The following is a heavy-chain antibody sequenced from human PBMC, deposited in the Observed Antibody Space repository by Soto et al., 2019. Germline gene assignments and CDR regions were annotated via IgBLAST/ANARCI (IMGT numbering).Heavy chain of an antibody. CDR1: GYTFTSYY. Sequence: ASVKVSCKASGYTFTSYYMHWVRQAPGQGLEWMGIINPSGGSTSYAQKFQGGVTMTRDTSTSTVYMELSSLRSEDTAVYYCARVFRYFDWSHDAFDIWGQGTMVTVSS. CDR2: INPSGGST. V-gene: IGHV1-46*03. D-gene: IGHD3-9*01. J-gene: IGHJ3*02. CDR3: ARVFRYFDWSHDAFDI.